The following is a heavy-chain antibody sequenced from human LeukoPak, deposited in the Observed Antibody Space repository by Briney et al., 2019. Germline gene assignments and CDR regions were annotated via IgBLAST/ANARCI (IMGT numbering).Heavy chain of an antibody. CDR2: INHSGST. D-gene: IGHD3-16*02. CDR3: ARHDYVWGSYRFLEFAFDI. V-gene: IGHV4-34*01. J-gene: IGHJ3*02. Sequence: SETLSLTCTVSGASISNYYWSWIRQPPGKGLEWIGEINHSGSTYYNPSLKSRVTISVDTSKNQFSLKLSSVTAADTAVYYCARHDYVWGSYRFLEFAFDIWGQGTMVTVSS. CDR1: GASISNYY.